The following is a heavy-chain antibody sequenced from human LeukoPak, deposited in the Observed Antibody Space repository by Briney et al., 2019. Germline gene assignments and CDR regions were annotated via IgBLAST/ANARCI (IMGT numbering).Heavy chain of an antibody. Sequence: SVKVSCKASGGTFSSYAISWVRQAPGQGLEWMGRIIPIFGTANYAQKFQGRVTITTDESTSTAYMELSSLRSEDKAVYYCAGGDIVVVPAAMNFDYWGQGTLVTVFS. V-gene: IGHV1-69*05. CDR3: AGGDIVVVPAAMNFDY. CDR2: IIPIFGTA. J-gene: IGHJ4*02. D-gene: IGHD2-2*01. CDR1: GGTFSSYA.